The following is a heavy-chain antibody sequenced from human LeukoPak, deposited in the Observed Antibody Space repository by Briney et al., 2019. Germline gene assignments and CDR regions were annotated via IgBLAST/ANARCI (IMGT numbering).Heavy chain of an antibody. CDR1: GYGFTGYF. Sequence: ASVKVSCKASGYGFTGYFMHWVRQAPGQGLEWKGWINPDSGGTNYAQKFRGRVTLTRDTSIYTAYMELSRLRSDDTAVYYCVRDLFFAAAEREGDDYWGQGSLVTVSS. D-gene: IGHD6-13*01. CDR3: VRDLFFAAAEREGDDY. V-gene: IGHV1-2*02. CDR2: INPDSGGT. J-gene: IGHJ4*02.